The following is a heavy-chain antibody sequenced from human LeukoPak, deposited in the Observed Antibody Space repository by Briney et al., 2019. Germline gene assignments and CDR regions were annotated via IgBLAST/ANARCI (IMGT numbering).Heavy chain of an antibody. V-gene: IGHV3-33*01. J-gene: IGHJ5*02. D-gene: IGHD6-19*01. CDR2: IWYDGSNK. CDR3: ARGIAVAGTFWFDQ. Sequence: SGGSLRLSCAASEFTFSNYDMHWVRQAPGKGLEWVAVIWYDGSNKYYADSVKGRFTISRDNSKNTLYLQMNSLRAEDTAVYYCARGIAVAGTFWFDQWGQGTLVTVSS. CDR1: EFTFSNYD.